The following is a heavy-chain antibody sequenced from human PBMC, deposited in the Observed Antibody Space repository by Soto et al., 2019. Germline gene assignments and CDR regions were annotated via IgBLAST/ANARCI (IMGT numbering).Heavy chain of an antibody. Sequence: ASVKVSCKASGYTFTSYGISWVLQAPGQGLEWMGWISAYNGNTNYAQKLQGRVTMTTDTSTSTAYMELRSLRSADTAVYYCARSGNIYGANAFDIWGPGTMVTVSS. D-gene: IGHD5-18*01. CDR3: ARSGNIYGANAFDI. CDR2: ISAYNGNT. V-gene: IGHV1-18*04. CDR1: GYTFTSYG. J-gene: IGHJ3*02.